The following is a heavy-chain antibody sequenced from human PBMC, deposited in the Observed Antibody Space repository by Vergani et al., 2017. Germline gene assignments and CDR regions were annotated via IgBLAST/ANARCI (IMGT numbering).Heavy chain of an antibody. V-gene: IGHV3-72*01. Sequence: EVQLVESGGGLVQPGGSLRLSCAASGFTFSDRYMDWVRQAPGKGLEWVGRTGNKPNSDTTEYAASVKGRFTISRDDSKSSLYLQMNSLKTEDTAVYFCATKSCGTPGCQIGYFREWGQGTLVTVSS. CDR3: ATKSCGTPGCQIGYFRE. J-gene: IGHJ1*01. CDR1: GFTFSDRY. CDR2: TGNKPNSDTT. D-gene: IGHD1-1*01.